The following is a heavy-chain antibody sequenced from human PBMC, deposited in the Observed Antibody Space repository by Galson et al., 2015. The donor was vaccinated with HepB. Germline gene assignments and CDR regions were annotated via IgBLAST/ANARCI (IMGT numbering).Heavy chain of an antibody. V-gene: IGHV5-51*01. J-gene: IGHJ4*02. Sequence: QSGAEVKKPGESLKISCKGSGYSFTSYWIGWVRQMPGKGLEWMGIIYPGDSDTSYSPSFQGQVTISADKSISTAYLQWSSLKASDTAMYYCARHPVGGDYDSSGYSYAIDYWGQGTLVTVSS. CDR3: ARHPVGGDYDSSGYSYAIDY. CDR1: GYSFTSYW. CDR2: IYPGDSDT. D-gene: IGHD3-22*01.